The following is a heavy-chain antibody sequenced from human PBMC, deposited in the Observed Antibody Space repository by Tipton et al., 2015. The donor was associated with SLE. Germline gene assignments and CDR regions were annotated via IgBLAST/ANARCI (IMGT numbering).Heavy chain of an antibody. CDR3: ASEGLRFYGDYDAFDI. CDR2: ISYDGSNK. D-gene: IGHD4-17*01. Sequence: SLRLSCTASGFTFSSYAMHWVRQAPGKGLEWVAVISYDGSNKYYADSVRGRFTISRDDSSNTLFLQMNSLRAEDTAVYYCASEGLRFYGDYDAFDIWGQGTMVTVSS. J-gene: IGHJ3*02. CDR1: GFTFSSYA. V-gene: IGHV3-30*04.